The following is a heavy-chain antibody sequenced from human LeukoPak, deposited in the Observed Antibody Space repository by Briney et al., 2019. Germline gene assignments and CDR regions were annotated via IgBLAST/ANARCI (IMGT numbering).Heavy chain of an antibody. J-gene: IGHJ4*02. CDR2: IYYSGST. CDR1: GGSISSSSYY. CDR3: ARPAAAGIDY. V-gene: IGHV4-39*01. Sequence: SETLSLTCTVSGGSISSSSYYWGWIRQPPGKGLEWIGSIYYSGSTYYNPSLKSRVTISVDTSKNQFSLKLSSVTAADTAVYYCARPAAAGIDYWGQGTLVTVSS. D-gene: IGHD6-13*01.